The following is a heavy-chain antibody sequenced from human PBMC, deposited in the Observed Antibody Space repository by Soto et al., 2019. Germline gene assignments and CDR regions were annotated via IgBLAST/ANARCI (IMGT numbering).Heavy chain of an antibody. Sequence: GGSLRLSCAASGFTFDDYAMHWVRQAPGKGLEWVSGISWNSGSIGYADPVKGRFTISRDNAKNSLYLQMNSLIAEDTALYYCAKDTDYDFWSGPTDYWGQGTLVTVSS. CDR2: ISWNSGSI. D-gene: IGHD3-3*01. CDR1: GFTFDDYA. CDR3: AKDTDYDFWSGPTDY. V-gene: IGHV3-9*01. J-gene: IGHJ4*02.